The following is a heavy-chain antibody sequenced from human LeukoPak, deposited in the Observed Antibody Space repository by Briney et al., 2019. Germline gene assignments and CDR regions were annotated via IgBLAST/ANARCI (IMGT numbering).Heavy chain of an antibody. CDR3: ARDGPWKSDY. CDR2: ICSGGNI. CDR1: GGSVSSSYY. D-gene: IGHD1-1*01. V-gene: IGHV4-39*02. J-gene: IGHJ4*02. Sequence: SETLSLTCTVSGGSVSSSYYWGWIRQPPGKGLEWIGSICSGGNICSNPSLESRVTISVDSSRSHFFLQLTSVTAADTAAYFCARDGPWKSDYWGQGTLVTVSS.